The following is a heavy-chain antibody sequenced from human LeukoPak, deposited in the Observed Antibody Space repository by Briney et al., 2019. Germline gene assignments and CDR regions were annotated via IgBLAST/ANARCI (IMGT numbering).Heavy chain of an antibody. D-gene: IGHD5-18*01. J-gene: IGHJ4*02. V-gene: IGHV4-31*03. CDR2: IYYSGST. Sequence: PSETLSLTCTVSGVSISSGGYYWSWIRQHPGKGLEWIGYIYYSGSTYYSPSLKSRVTISVDTSKNQFSLNLSSVTAADTAVYYCARVGYTYGYADHWGQGTLVTVSS. CDR1: GVSISSGGYY. CDR3: ARVGYTYGYADH.